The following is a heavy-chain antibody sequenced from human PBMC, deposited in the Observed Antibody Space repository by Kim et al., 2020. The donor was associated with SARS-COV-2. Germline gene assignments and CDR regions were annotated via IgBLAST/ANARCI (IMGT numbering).Heavy chain of an antibody. CDR3: ARPARGYDFWSLHDAFDI. Sequence: SETLSLTCTVSGGSISSSSYYWGWIRQPPGKGLEWIGSIYYSGSTYYNPSLKSRVTISVDTSKNQFSLKLNSVTAADTAVYYCARPARGYDFWSLHDAFDIWGQGTMVTVSS. D-gene: IGHD3-3*01. V-gene: IGHV4-39*01. CDR2: IYYSGST. CDR1: GGSISSSSYY. J-gene: IGHJ3*02.